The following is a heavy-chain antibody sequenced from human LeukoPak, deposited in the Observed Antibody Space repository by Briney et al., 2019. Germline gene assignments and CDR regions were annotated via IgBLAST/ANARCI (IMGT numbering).Heavy chain of an antibody. Sequence: GGSLRLSCAASGFTFSSYGMHWVRQAPGKGLEWVAFIRYDGSNKYYADSVKGRFTISRENSKNTLYLQMNSLRAEDTAVYYCAKNYDSSGYYSDYWGQGTLVTVSS. CDR2: IRYDGSNK. D-gene: IGHD3-22*01. CDR1: GFTFSSYG. CDR3: AKNYDSSGYYSDY. J-gene: IGHJ4*02. V-gene: IGHV3-30*02.